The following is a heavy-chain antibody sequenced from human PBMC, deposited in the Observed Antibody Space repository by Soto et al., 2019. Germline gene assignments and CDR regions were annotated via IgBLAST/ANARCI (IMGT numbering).Heavy chain of an antibody. CDR2: IYYSGDT. Sequence: QVRLQESGPGLVKPSQTLSLTCTVSGVSISHGAYYWSWIRQLPGKGLEWIGYIYYSGDTQYNPSLKSRITVSIDTSKNQFSLKMNSVTAADTAMYFCARVDSARWLEYWGQGTLVTVSS. J-gene: IGHJ4*02. CDR3: ARVDSARWLEY. CDR1: GVSISHGAYY. D-gene: IGHD2-15*01. V-gene: IGHV4-31*03.